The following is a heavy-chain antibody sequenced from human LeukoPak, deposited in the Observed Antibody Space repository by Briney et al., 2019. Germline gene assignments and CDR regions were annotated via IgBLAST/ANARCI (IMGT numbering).Heavy chain of an antibody. CDR2: IIPIFGTA. Sequence: SVKVSCKASGGTFSSYAISWVRQAPGQGLEWMGGIIPIFGTANYAQKFQGRVTITADESTSTAYMELSSLRSEDTAVYYCARVKTYDYVWGSYSPFDYWGQGTLVTVSS. D-gene: IGHD3-16*01. J-gene: IGHJ4*02. CDR3: ARVKTYDYVWGSYSPFDY. V-gene: IGHV1-69*13. CDR1: GGTFSSYA.